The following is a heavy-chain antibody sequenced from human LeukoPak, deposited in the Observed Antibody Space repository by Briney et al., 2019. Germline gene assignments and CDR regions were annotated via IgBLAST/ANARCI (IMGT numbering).Heavy chain of an antibody. CDR1: GGSISSSSYY. CDR2: IYHSGST. J-gene: IGHJ4*02. V-gene: IGHV4-39*07. Sequence: SETLSLTCTVSGGSISSSSYYWGWIRQPPGKGLEWIGEIYHSGSTNYNPSLKSRVTISVDKSKNQFSLKLSSVTAADTAVYYCARKSGPLDYWGQGTLVTVSS. D-gene: IGHD2-15*01. CDR3: ARKSGPLDY.